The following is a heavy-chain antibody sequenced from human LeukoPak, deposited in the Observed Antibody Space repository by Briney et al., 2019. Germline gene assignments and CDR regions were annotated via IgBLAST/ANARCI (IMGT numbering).Heavy chain of an antibody. CDR3: AKSINRFYYDSSGYPMGFDY. CDR2: IGSSSAHT. J-gene: IGHJ4*02. Sequence: GGSLRLSCAASGFTFTDFYMNWIRQAPGKGPEWISFIGSSSAHTNYADSVKGRFTISRDNAKNTLYLQMNSLRAEDTAVYYCAKSINRFYYDSSGYPMGFDYWGQGTLVTVSS. V-gene: IGHV3-11*03. CDR1: GFTFTDFY. D-gene: IGHD3-22*01.